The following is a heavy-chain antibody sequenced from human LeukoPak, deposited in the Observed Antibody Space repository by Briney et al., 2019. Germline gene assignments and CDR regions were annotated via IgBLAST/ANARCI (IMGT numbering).Heavy chain of an antibody. CDR1: GYSISSGYY. D-gene: IGHD3-10*01. V-gene: IGHV4-38-2*02. CDR2: NYHSGST. CDR3: ARDRGVWYFDL. Sequence: SETLSLTCAASGYSISSGYYWGWIRQPPGKGLEWIGSNYHSGSTYYNPSLKSRVTISVDTSKNQFSLKLSSVTAADTAVYYCARDRGVWYFDLWGRGTLVIVSS. J-gene: IGHJ2*01.